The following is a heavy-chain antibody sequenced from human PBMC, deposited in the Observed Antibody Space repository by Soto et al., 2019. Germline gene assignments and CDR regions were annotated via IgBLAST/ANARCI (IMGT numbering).Heavy chain of an antibody. CDR1: GFTFSTYG. CDR3: AKDRDEVVVGATYGMDV. CDR2: ISYDGNIK. J-gene: IGHJ6*02. D-gene: IGHD2-15*01. V-gene: IGHV3-30*18. Sequence: QVQLVESGGGVVQPGRSLRLSCAASGFTFSTYGMHWVRQAPGKGLEWVAVISYDGNIKYYADSVKGRFTISRDNSKNTLYLQMNSLRAEDTAVYYCAKDRDEVVVGATYGMDVWGQGTTVTVSS.